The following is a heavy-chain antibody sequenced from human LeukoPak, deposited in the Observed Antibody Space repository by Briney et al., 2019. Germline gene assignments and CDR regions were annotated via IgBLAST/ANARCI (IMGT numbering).Heavy chain of an antibody. CDR2: ISPSGNYI. D-gene: IGHD2-2*01. V-gene: IGHV3-21*01. Sequence: PGGSLRLSCAASGFTFSSHSMNWVRQAPGKGLEWVSSISPSGNYIYYADSVEGRFTISRDNAKNSLYLQMNSLRAEDTAVYYCARDLSSSTSCYSYWGQETLVTVSS. CDR1: GFTFSSHS. J-gene: IGHJ4*02. CDR3: ARDLSSSTSCYSY.